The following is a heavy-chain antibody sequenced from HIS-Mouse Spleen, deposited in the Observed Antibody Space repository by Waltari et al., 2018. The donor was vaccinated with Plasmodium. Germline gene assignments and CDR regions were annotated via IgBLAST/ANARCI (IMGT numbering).Heavy chain of an antibody. CDR3: ASSWYWYFDL. V-gene: IGHV3-7*01. J-gene: IGHJ2*01. CDR2: IKQDGSEK. Sequence: EVQLVESGGGLVQPGGSLRLSCAASGFTFSSYWLSWIRQAPGKGLEWVANIKQDGSEKYYGDSVKGRFTISRDNAKNSLYLQMNSLRAEDTAVYYCASSWYWYFDLWGRGTLVTVSS. D-gene: IGHD6-13*01. CDR1: GFTFSSYW.